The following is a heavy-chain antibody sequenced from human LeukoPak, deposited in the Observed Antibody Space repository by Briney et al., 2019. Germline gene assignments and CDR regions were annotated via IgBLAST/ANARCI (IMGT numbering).Heavy chain of an antibody. J-gene: IGHJ4*02. CDR2: IHYSGST. CDR1: GGSISSGDHY. D-gene: IGHD1-1*01. CDR3: ARLDVERRLDY. Sequence: SQTLSLTCTVSGGSISSGDHYWNWIRQPPGKGLEWIGYIHYSGSTYYNPSLKSRVIISVDTSKNQFFLKLNSVTAADTAVYYCARLDVERRLDYWGQGTLVTVSS. V-gene: IGHV4-30-4*01.